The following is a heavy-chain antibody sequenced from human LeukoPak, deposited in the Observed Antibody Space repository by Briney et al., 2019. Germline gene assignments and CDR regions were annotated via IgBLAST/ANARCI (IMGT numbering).Heavy chain of an antibody. Sequence: ASVKVSCKASGYTFTGYYMHWVRQAPGQGLEWMGWINPNSGGTNYAQKFQGRVTMTRDTSISTAYMELSRLRSDDTAVYHCAREGSSSSYNWFDPWGQGTLVTVSS. CDR3: AREGSSSSYNWFDP. D-gene: IGHD6-6*01. CDR1: GYTFTGYY. J-gene: IGHJ5*02. V-gene: IGHV1-2*02. CDR2: INPNSGGT.